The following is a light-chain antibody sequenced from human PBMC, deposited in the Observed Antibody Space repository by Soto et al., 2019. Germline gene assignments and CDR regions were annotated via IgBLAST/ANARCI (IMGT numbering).Light chain of an antibody. V-gene: IGLV2-14*01. CDR3: GSFTTSRIWV. Sequence: QSVLTQPASVSGSPGQSITVSCTGSSSDFGDDKYVSWYQQQPGKGPNLLIYGVNSRPSGISNRSSGSKSGNTASLTISGLQVEDEAEYFCGSFTTSRIWVFGGGTKLTVL. CDR2: GVN. J-gene: IGLJ3*02. CDR1: SSDFGDDKY.